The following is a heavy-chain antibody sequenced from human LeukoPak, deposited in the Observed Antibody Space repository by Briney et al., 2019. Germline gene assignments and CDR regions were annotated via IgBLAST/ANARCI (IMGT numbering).Heavy chain of an antibody. Sequence: GGSLRLSCAASGFTFSNYAMHWVRQAPGKGPAWVSGISDSGGSTYYADSVKGRFTISRDNSKNTLYLQKCSLSGDDAVSYCCTNSHCRDYGGRGRVATV. V-gene: IGHV3-23*01. J-gene: IGHJ4*02. CDR1: GFTFSNYA. CDR3: TNSHCRDY. CDR2: ISDSGGST.